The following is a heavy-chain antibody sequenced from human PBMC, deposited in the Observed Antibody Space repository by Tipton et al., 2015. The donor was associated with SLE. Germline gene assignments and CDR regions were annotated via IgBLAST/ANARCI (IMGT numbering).Heavy chain of an antibody. CDR3: ATVIGGYSGYDNDY. Sequence: TLSLTCAVSGGSINSSNWWSWVRQPPGKGLEWIGEIHHSGSTYYNPSLKSRVTTSVDKSKNQFSLKLSSVTAADTAVYYCATVIGGYSGYDNDYWGQGTLVTVSS. CDR2: IHHSGST. D-gene: IGHD5-12*01. J-gene: IGHJ4*02. V-gene: IGHV4-4*02. CDR1: GGSINSSNW.